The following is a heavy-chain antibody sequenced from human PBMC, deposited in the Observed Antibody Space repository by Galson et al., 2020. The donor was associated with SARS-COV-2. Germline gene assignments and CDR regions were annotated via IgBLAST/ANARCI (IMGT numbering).Heavy chain of an antibody. D-gene: IGHD6-13*01. CDR2: IYHSGST. Sequence: SETLSLTCTVSGYSISSGYYWGWIRQPPGKGLEWIGSIYHSGSTYYNPSLKSRVTISVDTSKNQFSLKLSSVTAADTAVYYCARGRGSSWYEGGWFDPWGQGTLVTVSS. V-gene: IGHV4-38-2*02. CDR3: ARGRGSSWYEGGWFDP. CDR1: GYSISSGYY. J-gene: IGHJ5*02.